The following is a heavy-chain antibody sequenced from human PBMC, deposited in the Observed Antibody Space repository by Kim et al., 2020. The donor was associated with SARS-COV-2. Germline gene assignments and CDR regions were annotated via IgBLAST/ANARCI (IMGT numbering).Heavy chain of an antibody. J-gene: IGHJ6*02. V-gene: IGHV3-53*04. CDR3: AREKTSLSSSGWSTSYYYYGMDV. D-gene: IGHD6-19*01. CDR1: GFTVSSNY. CDR2: IYSGGST. Sequence: GGSLRLSCAASGFTVSSNYMSWVRQAPGKGLEWVSVIYSGGSTYYADSVKGRFTISRHNSKNTLYLQMNSLRAEDTAVYYCAREKTSLSSSGWSTSYYYYGMDVWGQGTTVTVSS.